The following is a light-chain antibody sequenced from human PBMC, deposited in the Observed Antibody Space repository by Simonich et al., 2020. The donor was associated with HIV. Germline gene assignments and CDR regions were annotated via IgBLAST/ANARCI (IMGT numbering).Light chain of an antibody. J-gene: IGKJ3*01. V-gene: IGKV1-5*03. Sequence: DIQMTQSPSTLSASVGDRVIITCRASQSMSSWLAWYQQKPGKAPKLLIYKTSTLESGVPSRFSGSGSGTEFTLTISSLQPDDFATYYCQQYYSDPPTFGPGTKVDIK. CDR1: QSMSSW. CDR2: KTS. CDR3: QQYYSDPPT.